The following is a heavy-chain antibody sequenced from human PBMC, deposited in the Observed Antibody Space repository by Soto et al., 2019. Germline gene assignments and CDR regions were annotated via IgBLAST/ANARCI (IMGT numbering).Heavy chain of an antibody. J-gene: IGHJ4*02. CDR3: ARDRKGGYCSGGSCYSGFDY. Sequence: ASVKVSCKASGYTFTSYDINWVRQATGQGLEWMGWMNPNSGNTGYAQKLQGRVTMTRNNSISTAYMELSSLRSEDTAVYYCARDRKGGYCSGGSCYSGFDYWGQGTLVTVSS. CDR2: MNPNSGNT. D-gene: IGHD2-15*01. CDR1: GYTFTSYD. V-gene: IGHV1-8*01.